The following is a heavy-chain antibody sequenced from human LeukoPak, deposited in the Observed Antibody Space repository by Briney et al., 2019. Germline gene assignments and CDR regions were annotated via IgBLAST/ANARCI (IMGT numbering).Heavy chain of an antibody. V-gene: IGHV4-61*01. CDR2: IYYTGSA. J-gene: IGHJ4*02. D-gene: IGHD3-10*01. CDR1: GDSVSNGNYY. CDR3: ARSQNSYGSGDY. Sequence: MSSETLSLTCTVSGDSVSNGNYYWSWLRQPPGKALEWIGYIYYTGSAYYNPSLEGRVALSVDTSRNQFSVKLNSVTAADTAVYYCARSQNSYGSGDYWSPGTLVTVSS.